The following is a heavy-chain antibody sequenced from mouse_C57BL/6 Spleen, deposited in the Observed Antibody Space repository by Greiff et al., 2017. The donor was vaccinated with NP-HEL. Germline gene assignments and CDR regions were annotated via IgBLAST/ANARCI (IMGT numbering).Heavy chain of an antibody. Sequence: VQLQQPGAELVRPGSSVKLSCKASGYTFTSYWMHWVKQRPIQGLEWIGNIDPTDSETHYNQKFKDKATLTVDKSSSTAYMQLSSRTSEDSAVYVCACEGASCIYALYFDYWGQGTTLTVSS. CDR3: ACEGASCIYALYFDY. CDR2: IDPTDSET. D-gene: IGHD6-1*01. CDR1: GYTFTSYW. V-gene: IGHV1-52*01. J-gene: IGHJ2*01.